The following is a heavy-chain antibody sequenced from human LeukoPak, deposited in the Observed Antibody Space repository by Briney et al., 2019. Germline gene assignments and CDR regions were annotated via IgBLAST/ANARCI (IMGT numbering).Heavy chain of an antibody. CDR3: ARSRVSMHFGDY. CDR2: IYPGDSDT. CDR1: GYSFTKYW. D-gene: IGHD2-21*01. V-gene: IGHV5-51*01. J-gene: IGHJ4*02. Sequence: RGESLKISCKGSGYSFTKYWSAWVRQMPGKGLEWMGTIYPGDSDTKYSPSFRGQVTISADKSTTTAYLQWNSLKASDTAMYYCARSRVSMHFGDYWGQGSLVTVSS.